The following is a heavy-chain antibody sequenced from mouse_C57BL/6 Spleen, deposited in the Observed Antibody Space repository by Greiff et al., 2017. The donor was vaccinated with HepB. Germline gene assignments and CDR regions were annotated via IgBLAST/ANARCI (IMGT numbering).Heavy chain of an antibody. D-gene: IGHD1-1*01. Sequence: QVQLQQSGPELVKPGASVKISCKASGYAFSSSWMNWVKQRPGKGLEWIGRIYPGDGDTNYNGKFKGKATLTADKSSSTAYMQLSSLTSEDSAVYFCASQYYGSSYGFAYWGQGTLVTVSA. CDR3: ASQYYGSSYGFAY. CDR2: IYPGDGDT. J-gene: IGHJ3*01. V-gene: IGHV1-82*01. CDR1: GYAFSSSW.